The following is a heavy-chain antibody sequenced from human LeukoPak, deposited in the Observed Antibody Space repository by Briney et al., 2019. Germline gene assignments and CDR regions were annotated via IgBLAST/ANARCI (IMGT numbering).Heavy chain of an antibody. CDR2: VSRSSTTI. Sequence: GGSLRLSCTASGFTFSTNSMNWVRQAPGKGLEWVSYVSRSSTTIYYADSVRGRFTLSRDNAKNSLYLQMNSLRAEDTAVYYCARDTPLGELPGVSDYWGQGTLVTVSS. V-gene: IGHV3-48*01. D-gene: IGHD1-26*01. CDR3: ARDTPLGELPGVSDY. CDR1: GFTFSTNS. J-gene: IGHJ4*02.